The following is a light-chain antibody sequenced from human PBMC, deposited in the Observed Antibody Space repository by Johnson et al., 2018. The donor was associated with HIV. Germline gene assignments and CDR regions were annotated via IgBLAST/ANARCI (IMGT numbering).Light chain of an antibody. Sequence: QSVLTQPPSVSAAPGQKVTISCSGSSSTIANNYVSWYQQLPGTAPKLLIYDNNKRPSGIPDRFSGSKSGTSATLGITGLQTGDEADYYCGTWDTSLSAYVFGTGTKVTVL. CDR3: GTWDTSLSAYV. CDR2: DNN. CDR1: SSTIANNY. V-gene: IGLV1-51*01. J-gene: IGLJ1*01.